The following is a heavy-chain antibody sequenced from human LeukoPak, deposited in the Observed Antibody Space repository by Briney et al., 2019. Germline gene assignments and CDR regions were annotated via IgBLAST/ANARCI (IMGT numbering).Heavy chain of an antibody. V-gene: IGHV3-23*01. D-gene: IGHD1-26*01. CDR3: AKESLGRGSSYGSYFDC. CDR1: AFTFSEYA. J-gene: IGHJ4*02. CDR2: ISGPATTT. Sequence: GGSLRLSCAASAFTFSEYALSWVRQAPGKGLEWVSAISGPATTTYYADSVKGRFTISRDNSKNTLYLQMNSLTSEDSAVYSCAKESLGRGSSYGSYFDCWGQGTLVTVSS.